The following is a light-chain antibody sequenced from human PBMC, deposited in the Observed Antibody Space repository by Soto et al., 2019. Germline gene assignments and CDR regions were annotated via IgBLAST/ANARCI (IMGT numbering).Light chain of an antibody. CDR2: GAS. Sequence: EVLLTQSPGTLSLSPGERATLSCRASQSIFSNYLAWYQQKSGQAPRLLIYGASNRATGIPDRFSGSGSGKDFTLTISRLETEDFAVYYCQQYGTSPRTFGQGTKVEFK. J-gene: IGKJ1*01. V-gene: IGKV3-20*01. CDR1: QSIFSNY. CDR3: QQYGTSPRT.